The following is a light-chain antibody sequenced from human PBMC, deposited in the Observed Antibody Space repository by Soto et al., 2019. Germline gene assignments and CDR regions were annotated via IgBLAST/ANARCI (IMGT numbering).Light chain of an antibody. Sequence: DIQMTQSPSSLSASVGDRVTITCQASQNINNYLNWYQQKPGRAPKLLIYAASSLQSGVPSRFSGSGSGTDFTLTISSLQPEDFATYSCQQSYNSPQTFGQGTKVDIK. V-gene: IGKV1-39*01. CDR1: QNINNY. CDR3: QQSYNSPQT. J-gene: IGKJ1*01. CDR2: AAS.